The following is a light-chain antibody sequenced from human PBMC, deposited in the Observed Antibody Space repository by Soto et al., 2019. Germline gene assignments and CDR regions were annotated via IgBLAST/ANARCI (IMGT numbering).Light chain of an antibody. V-gene: IGKV1-9*01. CDR1: QGINSY. CDR2: AAS. CDR3: QQLKSNLIT. J-gene: IGKJ5*01. Sequence: DSQLTQSPSFLSASVGDRVTITCRASQGINSYLAWYQQKPGKAPKLLIYAASTLQSGVPSRFSGSGSGTEFTLTISSLQPEDFATYYCQQLKSNLITFGQGTRLEIK.